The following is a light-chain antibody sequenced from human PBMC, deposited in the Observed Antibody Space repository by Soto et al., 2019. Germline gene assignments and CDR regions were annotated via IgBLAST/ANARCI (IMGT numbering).Light chain of an antibody. Sequence: DIQVTQSPSTLSASVGDRVTITCRASQSISSWLAWYQQKPGKAPKLLIYDASNLETGVPSRFRGSGAGTEFTLTINSLQPDDFATYYCQRYNNYAGAFGQGTKVDIK. CDR3: QRYNNYAGA. CDR2: DAS. J-gene: IGKJ1*01. V-gene: IGKV1-5*01. CDR1: QSISSW.